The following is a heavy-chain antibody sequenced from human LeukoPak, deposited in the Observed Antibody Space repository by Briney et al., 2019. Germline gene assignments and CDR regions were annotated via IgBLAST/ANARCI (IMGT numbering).Heavy chain of an antibody. CDR3: ARDKEGHYDFWSGYIPGTEDV. Sequence: GASVKVSCKTSGYTFTSYYMHWLRQAPGQGLEWMGWINPNNGATHYAQKFQGRVTLTRDTSISTVYMELSRLTSDDTAVYYCARDKEGHYDFWSGYIPGTEDVWGKGTTVTVSS. D-gene: IGHD3-3*01. J-gene: IGHJ6*04. V-gene: IGHV1-2*02. CDR1: GYTFTSYY. CDR2: INPNNGAT.